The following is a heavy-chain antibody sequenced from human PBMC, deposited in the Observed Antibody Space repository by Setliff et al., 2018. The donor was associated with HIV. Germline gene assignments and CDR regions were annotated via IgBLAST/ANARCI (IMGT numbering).Heavy chain of an antibody. D-gene: IGHD3-10*01. J-gene: IGHJ4*02. Sequence: SETLSLTCSVSGGSLSSYYWSWIRQPPGKGLEWIGYVYYSGTTNYNPSLKSRVSMSVDTSKNQFSLKLTSVTAADTAVYYCASGYGSGSYPGDWGQGTLVTVSS. V-gene: IGHV4-59*08. CDR2: VYYSGTT. CDR1: GGSLSSYY. CDR3: ASGYGSGSYPGD.